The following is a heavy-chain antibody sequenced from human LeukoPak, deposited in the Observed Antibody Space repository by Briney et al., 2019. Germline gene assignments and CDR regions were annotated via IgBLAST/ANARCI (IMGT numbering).Heavy chain of an antibody. CDR1: GGSISSSNYY. CDR3: ASMVRGVDYDY. V-gene: IGHV4-39*07. D-gene: IGHD3-10*01. J-gene: IGHJ4*02. CDR2: IYYTGST. Sequence: SETLSLTCTVSGGSISSSNYYWGWIRQPPGKGLEWIGSIYYTGSTYYNPSLKSRVTVSVDASKNQFSLKLSSVTAADTAVYYCASMVRGVDYDYWGQGTLVTVSS.